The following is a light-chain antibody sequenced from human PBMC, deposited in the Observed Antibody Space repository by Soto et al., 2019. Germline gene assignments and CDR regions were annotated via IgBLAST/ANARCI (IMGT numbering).Light chain of an antibody. CDR2: GAS. Sequence: EIVLTQSPGTLSLSPGERATLSCRASQSVSSSYLAWYKQKPGQAPRLLIYGASSRATGIPDRFSGSGSWTDFPLPLRRLEPEDFSVYYCQQYGSSPWTFGQGTKVDIK. CDR3: QQYGSSPWT. V-gene: IGKV3-20*01. CDR1: QSVSSSY. J-gene: IGKJ1*01.